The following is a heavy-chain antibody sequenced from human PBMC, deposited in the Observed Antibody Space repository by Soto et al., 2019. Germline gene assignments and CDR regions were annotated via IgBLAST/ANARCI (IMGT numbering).Heavy chain of an antibody. CDR2: ISYDGSNK. CDR3: ARRDTPG. Sequence: QVQLVESGGGVVQPGRSLRLSCAASGFTFSSYAMHWVRQAPGKGLEWVAVISYDGSNKYYADSVKGRFTISRDNSKNTLYLQMNSLRAEDTAVYYCARRDTPGWGQGTLVTVSS. V-gene: IGHV3-30-3*01. J-gene: IGHJ4*02. CDR1: GFTFSSYA. D-gene: IGHD2-2*02.